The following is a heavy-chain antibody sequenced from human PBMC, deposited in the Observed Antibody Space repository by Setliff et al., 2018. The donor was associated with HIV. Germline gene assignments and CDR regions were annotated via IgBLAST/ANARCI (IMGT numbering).Heavy chain of an antibody. CDR3: VRTNNNYYYDTSDYFDGYYFDY. CDR2: ISIVSGSTI. D-gene: IGHD3-22*01. V-gene: IGHV3-48*01. J-gene: IGHJ4*02. CDR1: GFTFSRYS. Sequence: PGGSLRLSCAASGFTFSRYSMNWVRQAPGKGLEWVSYISIVSGSTIYYADSVKGRFTISRDKAKNSMFLQMNSLRAEETAVYYFVRTNNNYYYDTSDYFDGYYFDYWGQGTLVTVSS.